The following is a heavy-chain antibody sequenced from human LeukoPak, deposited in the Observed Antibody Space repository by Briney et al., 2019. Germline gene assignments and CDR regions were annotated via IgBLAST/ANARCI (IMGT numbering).Heavy chain of an antibody. V-gene: IGHV4-30-4*01. CDR3: ARGGHGISFDY. Sequence: SETLSLTCTVSGGSISSGDYYWSWIRQPPGKGLEWIGYIFYSGSTYYNPSLKSRVTISVDTSKNRFSLNLSAVTAADTAVYYCARGGHGISFDYWGQGTLVTVSS. J-gene: IGHJ4*02. D-gene: IGHD2-15*01. CDR2: IFYSGST. CDR1: GGSISSGDYY.